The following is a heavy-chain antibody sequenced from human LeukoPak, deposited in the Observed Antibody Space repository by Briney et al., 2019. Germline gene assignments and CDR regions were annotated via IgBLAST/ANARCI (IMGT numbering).Heavy chain of an antibody. CDR1: GFTFSSFG. V-gene: IGHV3-NL1*01. CDR3: AKGSGYGGNSNFDY. CDR2: ITASGSST. D-gene: IGHD4-23*01. Sequence: PWGSLRLSCAASGFTFSSFGLHWVRQAPGNGLEWVSTITASGSSTSSADSVKGRFTMSRDNSMATLYLQMNSLRADDTAVYYCAKGSGYGGNSNFDYWGQGTLVTVYS. J-gene: IGHJ4*02.